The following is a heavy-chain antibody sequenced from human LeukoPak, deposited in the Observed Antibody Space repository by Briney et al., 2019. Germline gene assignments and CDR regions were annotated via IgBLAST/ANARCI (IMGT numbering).Heavy chain of an antibody. D-gene: IGHD6-13*01. CDR1: GGSISSSSYY. CDR3: ASPTGYSSSWYQNDAFDI. J-gene: IGHJ3*02. V-gene: IGHV4-39*01. Sequence: SETLSLTCTVSGGSISSSSYYWGWIRQPPGKGLEWIGSIYYSGSTYYNTSRKSRVTISVDTSKNQFSLKLSSVAAADTAVYYCASPTGYSSSWYQNDAFDIWGQGTMVTVSS. CDR2: IYYSGST.